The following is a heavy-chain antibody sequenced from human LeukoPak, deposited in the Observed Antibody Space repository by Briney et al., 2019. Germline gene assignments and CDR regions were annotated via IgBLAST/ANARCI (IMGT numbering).Heavy chain of an antibody. CDR1: GFTFSSYG. CDR3: AKLVTLAAEDY. CDR2: ISGSGGST. D-gene: IGHD2-15*01. V-gene: IGHV3-23*01. J-gene: IGHJ4*02. Sequence: GGTLRLSRAASGFTFSSYGMSWVRQAPGKGLEWVSAISGSGGSTYYADSVKGRFTISRDNSKNTLYLQMNSLRAEDTAVYYCAKLVTLAAEDYWGQGTLVTVSS.